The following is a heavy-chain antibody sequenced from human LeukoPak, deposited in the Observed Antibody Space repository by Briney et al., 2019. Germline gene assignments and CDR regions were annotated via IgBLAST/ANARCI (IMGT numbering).Heavy chain of an antibody. J-gene: IGHJ6*02. V-gene: IGHV4-4*02. CDR3: ATAPILRGEAGEQYKYGMDV. CDR2: FYHNGTP. Sequence: SETLSLTCAVSVGSISSGNWWSWVRQSPGKGLECIGVFYHNGTPNYTPSLKSRVTISADTFKNHFSLKLTSVTAADTAVYYCATAPILRGEAGEQYKYGMDVWGQGTTVIVSS. D-gene: IGHD1-1*01. CDR1: VGSISSGNW.